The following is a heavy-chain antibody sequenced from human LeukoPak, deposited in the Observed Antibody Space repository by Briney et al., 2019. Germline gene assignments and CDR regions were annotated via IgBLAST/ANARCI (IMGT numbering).Heavy chain of an antibody. CDR1: GFTFSNAW. V-gene: IGHV3-15*01. CDR2: IKSKTDGGTT. D-gene: IGHD6-19*01. Sequence: PGGSLRLSCAASGFTFSNAWMSWVRQAPGKGLEWVGRIKSKTDGGTTDYAAPVKGRFTISRDDSKNTLYLQMNSLKTEDTAVYYCTTGPGYSSGWFGLEEYFQHWGQGTLVTVSS. J-gene: IGHJ1*01. CDR3: TTGPGYSSGWFGLEEYFQH.